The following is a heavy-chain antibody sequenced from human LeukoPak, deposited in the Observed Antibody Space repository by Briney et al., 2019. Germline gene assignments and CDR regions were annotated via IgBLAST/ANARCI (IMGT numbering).Heavy chain of an antibody. CDR1: GRSISIYY. J-gene: IGHJ6*02. D-gene: IGHD3-10*01. Sequence: SETLSLTCTVSGRSISIYYWTWFRQPAGRGLEWIGRIHTSGRSNYNPSLKSRVTMSVDTSKNQFSLKLRSVTAADTAMYYCRRDRDFYGMDVCGQGTTVTVSS. V-gene: IGHV4-4*07. CDR2: IHTSGRS. CDR3: RRDRDFYGMDV.